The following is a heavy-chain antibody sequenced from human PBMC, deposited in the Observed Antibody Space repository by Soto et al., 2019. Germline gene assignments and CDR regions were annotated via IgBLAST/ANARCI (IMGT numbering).Heavy chain of an antibody. CDR1: GYTFTSYG. Sequence: QVQLVQSGAEVKKPGASVKVSCKASGYTFTSYGISWVRQAPGQGLEWMGWISAYNGNTNYAQKLQGRGTMTTDTSTSTAYLELRSQRSDDTAVYYCATFSGLPAAIFSLNYYYYYGMDVWGQGTTVIVSS. CDR2: ISAYNGNT. V-gene: IGHV1-18*01. CDR3: ATFSGLPAAIFSLNYYYYYGMDV. D-gene: IGHD2-2*01. J-gene: IGHJ6*02.